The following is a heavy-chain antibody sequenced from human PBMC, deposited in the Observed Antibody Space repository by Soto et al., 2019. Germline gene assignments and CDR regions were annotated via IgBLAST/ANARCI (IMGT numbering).Heavy chain of an antibody. V-gene: IGHV1-46*01. Sequence: ASVKVSCKASGYTFTSYYMHWVRQAPGQGLEWMGIINPSGGSTSYAQKFQGRVTMTRDTSTSTVYMELSSLGSEDTAVYYCARDYIDDSSGVYYYYGMDVWGQGTTVTVSS. CDR2: INPSGGST. J-gene: IGHJ6*02. CDR3: ARDYIDDSSGVYYYYGMDV. CDR1: GYTFTSYY. D-gene: IGHD3-22*01.